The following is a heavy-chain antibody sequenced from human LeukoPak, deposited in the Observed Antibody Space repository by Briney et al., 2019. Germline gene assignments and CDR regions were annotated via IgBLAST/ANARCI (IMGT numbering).Heavy chain of an antibody. J-gene: IGHJ6*02. CDR2: ISGNGDYT. D-gene: IGHD5-18*01. Sequence: PGGSLRLSCVASGFAFSSFAMSWFRQAPGKRLEWVSSISGNGDYTYYADSVKGRFAISRDNAKNTLYLQMNSLRAEDTAVYYCARDAVDTANAVWGQGTTVTVSS. CDR3: ARDAVDTANAV. CDR1: GFAFSSFA. V-gene: IGHV3-23*01.